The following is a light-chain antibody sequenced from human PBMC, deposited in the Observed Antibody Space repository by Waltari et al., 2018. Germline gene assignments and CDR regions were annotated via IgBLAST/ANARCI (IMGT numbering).Light chain of an antibody. V-gene: IGKV1-5*03. CDR2: QAS. Sequence: DIQVTQSPSTLSASAGDRVTITCRARQNIDYWVAWYQRKPGKAPELLIQQASKLESGVPSRFSGSGSGTEFTLTVSSLQPDDVATYYCQQYYSDLYTFGQGTKLEIK. J-gene: IGKJ2*01. CDR1: QNIDYW. CDR3: QQYYSDLYT.